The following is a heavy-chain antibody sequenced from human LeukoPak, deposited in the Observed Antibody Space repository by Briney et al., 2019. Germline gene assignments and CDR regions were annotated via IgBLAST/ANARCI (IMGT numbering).Heavy chain of an antibody. CDR1: GYTSTDYF. Sequence: ASVEVSCKASGYTSTDYFIHWVRQAPGQGLEWMGIINPSGGGSSYAQKFQGRVTMTRDTSTSTVYMELSSLRSEDTAVFYCARGSATASYDFDYWGQGTLVTVSS. J-gene: IGHJ4*02. CDR2: INPSGGGS. CDR3: ARGSATASYDFDY. V-gene: IGHV1-46*01. D-gene: IGHD6-13*01.